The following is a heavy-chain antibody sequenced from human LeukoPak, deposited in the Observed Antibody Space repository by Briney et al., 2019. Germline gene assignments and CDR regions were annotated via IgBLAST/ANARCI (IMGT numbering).Heavy chain of an antibody. D-gene: IGHD5-24*01. CDR2: INAGNGNT. Sequence: GASVKVSCKASGYTFTSYAMHWVRQAPGQRLEWMGWINAGNGNTKYSQEFQGRVTITRDTSASTAYMELSSLRSEDMAVYYCARDGDGYNYYMDVWGKGTTVTVSS. J-gene: IGHJ6*03. CDR3: ARDGDGYNYYMDV. V-gene: IGHV1-3*03. CDR1: GYTFTSYA.